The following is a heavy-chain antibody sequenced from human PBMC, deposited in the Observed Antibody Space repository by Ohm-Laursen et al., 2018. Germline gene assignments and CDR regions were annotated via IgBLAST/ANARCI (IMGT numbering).Heavy chain of an antibody. Sequence: SVKVSCKASGYTFDSFGITWVRQVPGQGLEWMGWISPYSGQTKYALKLQGRVTMTTDTSTSTAYMDVRGLRSDDTAVYYCARGDTYGFDYWGQGTLVTVSS. D-gene: IGHD3-10*01. CDR1: GYTFDSFG. J-gene: IGHJ4*02. V-gene: IGHV1-18*01. CDR2: ISPYSGQT. CDR3: ARGDTYGFDY.